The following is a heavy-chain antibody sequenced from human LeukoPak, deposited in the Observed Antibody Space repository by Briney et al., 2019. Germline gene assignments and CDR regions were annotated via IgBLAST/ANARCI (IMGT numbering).Heavy chain of an antibody. V-gene: IGHV5-51*01. CDR2: IYPGDSDT. J-gene: IGHJ4*02. CDR3: ARHGVSGGGYYSHFDF. D-gene: IGHD1-26*01. CDR1: GYSFTSYW. Sequence: GESLKISCKGSGYSFTSYWIGWVRQMPGKGLEWMGIIYPGDSDTRYSPSFQGQVTISADKSISTAYLQWSSLKASDTATYYCARHGVSGGGYYSHFDFWGQGTLVTVSS.